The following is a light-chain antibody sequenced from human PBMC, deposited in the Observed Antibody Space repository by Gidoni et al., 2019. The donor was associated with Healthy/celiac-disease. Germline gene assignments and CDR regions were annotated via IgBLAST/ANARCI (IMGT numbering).Light chain of an antibody. CDR2: QDS. J-gene: IGLJ2*01. CDR3: QAWDSSTYVV. CDR1: KLGDKY. V-gene: IGLV3-1*01. Sequence: SYQLTQPPSVFVSPGQTASIPCPGDKLGDKYACWYQQKPGQSPVLVIYQDSKRPSGIPERFSGSNSGNTATLTISGTQAMDEADYYCQAWDSSTYVVFGGGTKLTVL.